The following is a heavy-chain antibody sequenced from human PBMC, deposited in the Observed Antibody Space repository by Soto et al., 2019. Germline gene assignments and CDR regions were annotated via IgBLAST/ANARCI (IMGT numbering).Heavy chain of an antibody. Sequence: LGESLKISCKGSGYSFTSYWISWVRQMPGKGLEWMGRIDPSDSYTNYSPSFEGHVTISADKSITTAYLQWSSLKASDTAMYYCARHLWHQQLFDPWGQGTLVTVSS. CDR1: GYSFTSYW. V-gene: IGHV5-10-1*01. J-gene: IGHJ5*02. CDR3: ARHLWHQQLFDP. CDR2: IDPSDSYT. D-gene: IGHD6-13*01.